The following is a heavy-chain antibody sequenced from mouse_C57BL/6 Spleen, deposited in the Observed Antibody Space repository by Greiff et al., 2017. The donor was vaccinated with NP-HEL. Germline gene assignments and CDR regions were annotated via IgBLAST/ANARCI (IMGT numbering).Heavy chain of an antibody. J-gene: IGHJ2*01. D-gene: IGHD1-3*01. CDR2: ISSGSSTI. CDR1: GFTFSDYG. Sequence: EVMLVESGGGLVKPGGSLKLSCAASGFTFSDYGMHWVRQAPEKGLEWVAYISSGSSTIYYADTVKGRFTISRDHAKNTLFLQMTSLRSEDTAMYYCASNSRGYFDDWGQGSTLTVSS. V-gene: IGHV5-17*01. CDR3: ASNSRGYFDD.